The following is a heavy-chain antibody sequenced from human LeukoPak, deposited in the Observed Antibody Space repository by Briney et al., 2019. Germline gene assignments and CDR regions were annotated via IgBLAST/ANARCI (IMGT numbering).Heavy chain of an antibody. CDR3: ARERGSSGGNTNGYFDY. CDR2: ISGSGGTT. CDR1: GFTFSNYA. D-gene: IGHD4-23*01. Sequence: GGSLRLSCAASGFTFSNYAMSWVRQAPGKGLEWVSVISGSGGTTYSADSVKGRFTISRDNSKNTLYLQMNSLRVEDTAAYYCARERGSSGGNTNGYFDYWGQGALVTVSS. V-gene: IGHV3-23*01. J-gene: IGHJ4*02.